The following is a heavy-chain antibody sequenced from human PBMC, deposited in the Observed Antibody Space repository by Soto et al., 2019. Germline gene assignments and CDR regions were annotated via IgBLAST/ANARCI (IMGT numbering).Heavy chain of an antibody. Sequence: SETLSLTCTVSGGSISSYYWSWIRQPPGKGLEWIGYMYNTGSTIYNPSLKSRVTISVDTSKNQFSLKLNSVTAADTAVYYCARVSGIYYYGMDVWGQGTTVTVS. D-gene: IGHD3-10*01. CDR2: MYNTGST. J-gene: IGHJ6*02. CDR1: GGSISSYY. CDR3: ARVSGIYYYGMDV. V-gene: IGHV4-59*01.